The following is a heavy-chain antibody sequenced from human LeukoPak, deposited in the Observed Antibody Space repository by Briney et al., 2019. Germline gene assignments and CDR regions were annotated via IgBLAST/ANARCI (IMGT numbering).Heavy chain of an antibody. Sequence: GGSLRLSCAASGFTFSDYYMSWIRQAPGKGLEWISCISSSGGYIIYYADSVKGRFTISRDDAKNSLYLQMNSLRAEDTAVYYCARGAVPAAISYYYYYMDVWGKGTTVTVSS. D-gene: IGHD2-2*02. CDR3: ARGAVPAAISYYYYYMDV. CDR2: ISSSGGYII. J-gene: IGHJ6*03. V-gene: IGHV3-11*01. CDR1: GFTFSDYY.